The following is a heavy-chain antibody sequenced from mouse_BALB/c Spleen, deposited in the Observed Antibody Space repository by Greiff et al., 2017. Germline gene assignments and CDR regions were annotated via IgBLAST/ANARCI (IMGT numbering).Heavy chain of an antibody. J-gene: IGHJ4*01. CDR2: LWSGGST. CDR3: ANYGYEYAMDY. CDR1: GFSLTSYG. D-gene: IGHD1-2*01. V-gene: IGHV2-4-1*01. Sequence: VQLQQSGPGLVQPSQSLSITCTVSGFSLTSYGVHWVRQSPGKGLEWLGVLWSGGSTDYNAAFLSRLSISKDNSKSQVFFKMNSLQADDTAIYYCANYGYEYAMDYWGQGTSVTVSS.